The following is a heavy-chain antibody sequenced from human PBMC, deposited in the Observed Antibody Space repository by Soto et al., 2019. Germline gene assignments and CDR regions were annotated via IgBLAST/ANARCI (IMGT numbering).Heavy chain of an antibody. D-gene: IGHD5-12*01. J-gene: IGHJ3*02. CDR2: ISWNSGSI. CDR1: GFTFDDYA. V-gene: IGHV3-9*01. Sequence: VQLVESGGGLVQPGRSLRLSCAASGFTFDDYAMHWVRQAPGKGLEWVSGISWNSGSIGYADSVKGRFTISRDNAKNSLYLQMNSLRAEDTALYYCAKEGDIVATGPRAFDIWGQGTMVTVSS. CDR3: AKEGDIVATGPRAFDI.